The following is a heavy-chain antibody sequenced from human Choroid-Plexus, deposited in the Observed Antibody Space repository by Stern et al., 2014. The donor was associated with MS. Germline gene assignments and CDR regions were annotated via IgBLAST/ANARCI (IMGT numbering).Heavy chain of an antibody. Sequence: VQLVESGGGVVQPGRPLRISCVASGFTLGSCAMHWVRQAPGKGLEWVGGVSYDGSNKYYADSVKGRFTISRDNSQNTLYMQMSSLIPEDTAVYYCAKDRQYLTYFFDHWGQGSLVTVSS. CDR3: AKDRQYLTYFFDH. D-gene: IGHD2/OR15-2a*01. CDR2: VSYDGSNK. CDR1: GFTLGSCA. V-gene: IGHV3-30*18. J-gene: IGHJ5*02.